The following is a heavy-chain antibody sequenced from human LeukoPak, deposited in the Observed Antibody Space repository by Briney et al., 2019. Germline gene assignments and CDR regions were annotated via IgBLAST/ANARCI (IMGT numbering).Heavy chain of an antibody. D-gene: IGHD5-12*01. CDR3: ASSGYSGYDLPEDYVY. J-gene: IGHJ4*02. V-gene: IGHV3-21*01. CDR1: GFTFSRYS. CDR2: ISSSSSYI. Sequence: GGSLRLSCAASGFTFSRYSMNWVRQAPGKGLEWVSSISSSSSYIYYADSVKGRFTISRDNAKNSLYLQMNSLRAEDAAVYYCASSGYSGYDLPEDYVYWGQGTLVTVSS.